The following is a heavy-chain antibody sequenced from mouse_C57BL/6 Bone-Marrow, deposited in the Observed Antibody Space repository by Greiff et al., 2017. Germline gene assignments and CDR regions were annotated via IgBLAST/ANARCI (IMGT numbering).Heavy chain of an antibody. Sequence: EVKLEESGGGLVQPGGSLSLSCAASGFTFTDYYMSWVRQPPGKALEWWGFIRNKANGYTTEYSASVKGRFTISRDNSQSILYLQMNALRAEDSATYYCSSRGDPGWFAYWGQGTLVTVSA. CDR3: SSRGDPGWFAY. J-gene: IGHJ3*01. CDR2: IRNKANGYTT. V-gene: IGHV7-3*01. D-gene: IGHD3-1*01. CDR1: GFTFTDYY.